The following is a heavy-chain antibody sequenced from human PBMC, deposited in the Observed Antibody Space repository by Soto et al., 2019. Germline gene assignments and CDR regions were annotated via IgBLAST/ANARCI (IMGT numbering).Heavy chain of an antibody. CDR1: GFTFSSYG. Sequence: RGSLELSCAASGFTFSSYGMHWVRQAPGKGLEWVAVISYDGSNKYYADSVRGRFTISRDNSKNTLYLQMNSLRAEDTAVYYCSKVDDYAVGAMVFWGPGT. J-gene: IGHJ6*02. V-gene: IGHV3-30*18. CDR3: SKVDDYAVGAMVF. CDR2: ISYDGSNK. D-gene: IGHD3-16*01.